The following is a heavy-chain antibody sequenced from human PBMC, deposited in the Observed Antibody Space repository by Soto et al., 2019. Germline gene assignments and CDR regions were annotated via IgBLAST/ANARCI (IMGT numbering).Heavy chain of an antibody. CDR1: GGSISSVGYC. Sequence: SQTLSLTCTVSGGSISSVGYCRSRIRQHPGKGLEWIGYIYYSGSTYYNPSLKSRVTISVDTSKNQFSLKLSSVTAADTAVYYCARDYYGSGSLFSTGGRYNWFDPWGQGTLVTVSS. D-gene: IGHD3-10*01. J-gene: IGHJ5*02. CDR2: IYYSGST. V-gene: IGHV4-31*03. CDR3: ARDYYGSGSLFSTGGRYNWFDP.